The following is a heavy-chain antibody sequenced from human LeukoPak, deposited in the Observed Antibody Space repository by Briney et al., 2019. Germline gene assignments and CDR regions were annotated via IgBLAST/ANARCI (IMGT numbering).Heavy chain of an antibody. CDR1: NYSINSGYY. CDR2: IYHSGST. Sequence: SETLSLTCAVSNYSINSGYYWGWIRQPPGKGLEWIGSIYHSGSTYYNPSLKSRVTISVDTSKHLFSLTLSSVTAADTAIYYCATIHGYSYGYFHYWGQGTLVTISS. V-gene: IGHV4-38-2*01. J-gene: IGHJ4*02. D-gene: IGHD5-18*01. CDR3: ATIHGYSYGYFHY.